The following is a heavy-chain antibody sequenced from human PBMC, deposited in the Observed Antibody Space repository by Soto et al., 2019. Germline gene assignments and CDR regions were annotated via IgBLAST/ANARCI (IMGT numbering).Heavy chain of an antibody. Sequence: QVQLQESGPGLMQPSQTLSLTCTVSGGSIGSGGYWWSWIRRHPGRGLEWIGFVSYTGNTQYNPSLKSRVNISVDTSTKQFSLKLSSVTAADTAVYYCARGTLVWGQGTLVTVSS. V-gene: IGHV4-31*03. CDR2: VSYTGNT. CDR3: ARGTLV. J-gene: IGHJ4*02. D-gene: IGHD2-2*01. CDR1: GGSIGSGGYW.